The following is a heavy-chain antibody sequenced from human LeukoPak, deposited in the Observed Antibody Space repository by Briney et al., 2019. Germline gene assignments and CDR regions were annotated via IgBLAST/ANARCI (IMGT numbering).Heavy chain of an antibody. J-gene: IGHJ6*03. CDR3: ARDRWPVTRIHYYYSMDV. D-gene: IGHD4-17*01. CDR1: GYTFTSYD. Sequence: ASVTVSCKASGYTFTSYDINWVRQATGQGLEWMGGIIPIFGTTNYAQKFQGRVTITADKSTTTAYMELSSLRSDDTAVYYCARDRWPVTRIHYYYSMDVWGKGTTVTVSS. CDR2: IIPIFGTT. V-gene: IGHV1-69*06.